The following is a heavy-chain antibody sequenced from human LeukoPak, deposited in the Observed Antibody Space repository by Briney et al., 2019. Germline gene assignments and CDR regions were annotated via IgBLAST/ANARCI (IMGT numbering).Heavy chain of an antibody. CDR2: IRYDGSNK. CDR1: GFTFSSYG. J-gene: IGHJ5*02. Sequence: QSGGSLRLSCAASGFTFSSYGMHWVRQAPGKGLEWVAFIRYDGSNKYYADSVKGRFTISRDNSKNTLYLQMNSLRAEDTAVYYCAKVWVRGVVVPAATLTTNWFDPWGQGTLVTVSS. V-gene: IGHV3-30*02. CDR3: AKVWVRGVVVPAATLTTNWFDP. D-gene: IGHD2-2*01.